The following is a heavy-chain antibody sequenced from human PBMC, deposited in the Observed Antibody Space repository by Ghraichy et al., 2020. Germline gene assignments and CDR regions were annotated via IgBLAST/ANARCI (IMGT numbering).Heavy chain of an antibody. D-gene: IGHD3-9*01. J-gene: IGHJ3*02. CDR1: AFTFSSYG. Sequence: GGSLRLSCAASAFTFSSYGMDWVRQAPGKGLEWVSSLSRGGSYTYYADSLQGRFPISRDNAKNSLYLQMNSLGAEETAVYYCARDILTAPRHDAFDIWGQERMVGVS. CDR2: LSRGGSYT. V-gene: IGHV3-21*01. CDR3: ARDILTAPRHDAFDI.